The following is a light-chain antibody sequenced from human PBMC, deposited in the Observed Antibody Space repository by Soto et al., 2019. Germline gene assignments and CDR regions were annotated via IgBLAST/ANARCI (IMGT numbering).Light chain of an antibody. V-gene: IGKV1-39*01. CDR2: APS. Sequence: DIRLTQSPSSLSASVGDRVTITCRASQSIGNFLIWYQQKPGEAPKVLIYAPSSLQTGVPSRFSGSGSETDFTLTISNLQLEDFATYYCQQSYTVPYTFGQGTKLEIK. CDR1: QSIGNF. CDR3: QQSYTVPYT. J-gene: IGKJ2*01.